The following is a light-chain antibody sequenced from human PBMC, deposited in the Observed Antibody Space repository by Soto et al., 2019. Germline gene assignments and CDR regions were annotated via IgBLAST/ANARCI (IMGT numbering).Light chain of an antibody. V-gene: IGLV2-11*01. CDR3: CSYAGSYTFYV. Sequence: QSVLAQPRSVSRSPGQSVTITCTGTSSDVGGYNYVSWYQQHPGKAPKLMIYDVSKRPSGVPDRFSGSKSGNTASLTISGLQAEDEADYYCCSYAGSYTFYVFGTGTRSPS. CDR1: SSDVGGYNY. CDR2: DVS. J-gene: IGLJ1*01.